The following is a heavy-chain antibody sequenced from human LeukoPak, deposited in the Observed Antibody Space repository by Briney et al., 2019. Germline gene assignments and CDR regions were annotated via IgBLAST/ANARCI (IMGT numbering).Heavy chain of an antibody. CDR1: GGSFSGYY. V-gene: IGHV4-59*01. J-gene: IGHJ5*02. CDR3: ARVRSPIAVAGARWFDP. D-gene: IGHD6-19*01. CDR2: IYYSGST. Sequence: SETLSLTCAVYGGSFSGYYWSWIRQPPGKGLEWIGYIYYSGSTNYNPSLKSRVTISVDTSKNQFSLKLSSVTAADTAVYYCARVRSPIAVAGARWFDPWGQGTLVTVSS.